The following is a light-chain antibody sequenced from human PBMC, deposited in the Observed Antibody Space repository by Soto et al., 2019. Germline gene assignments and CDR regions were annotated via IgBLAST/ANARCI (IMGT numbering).Light chain of an antibody. Sequence: QSVLTQPPSVSGAPGQRVTISCTGNSSNLGAGYDVHWYQQLPGAAPKLVIFGNRNRPSGVPERFSGSKSGTSASLAITGLQAEDEADYYCLLYYGGAWVFGGGTKLTVL. CDR2: GNR. CDR1: SSNLGAGYD. CDR3: LLYYGGAWV. J-gene: IGLJ3*02. V-gene: IGLV1-40*01.